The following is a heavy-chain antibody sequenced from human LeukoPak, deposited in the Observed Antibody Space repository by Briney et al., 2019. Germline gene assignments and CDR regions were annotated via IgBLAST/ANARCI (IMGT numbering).Heavy chain of an antibody. CDR3: ARDYPVVPYYYDSSGYYPGI. CDR1: GGSISSGSYS. CDR2: IYTSGST. V-gene: IGHV4-61*02. J-gene: IGHJ3*02. D-gene: IGHD3-22*01. Sequence: SQTLSLTCTLSGGSISSGSYSSSWIRQPAGKGLEWIGRIYTSGSTNYNPSLKSRVTISVAPSKDQFSLKLSSVTAADTAVYYCARDYPVVPYYYDSSGYYPGIWDQGTMVIVSS.